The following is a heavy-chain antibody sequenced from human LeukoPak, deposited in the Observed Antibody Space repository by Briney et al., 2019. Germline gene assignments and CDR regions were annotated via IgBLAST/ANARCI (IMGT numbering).Heavy chain of an antibody. CDR2: ITGSGGST. Sequence: GGSLRLSCAASGFTFSSYAMSWVRQAPGKGLEWVSGITGSGGSTYYAGSVKGRFTISRDNSKNTLYLQMNSLRAEDTAVYYCAKAGYSSSWFRLPFDCWGQGTLVTVSS. D-gene: IGHD6-13*01. J-gene: IGHJ4*02. CDR1: GFTFSSYA. V-gene: IGHV3-23*01. CDR3: AKAGYSSSWFRLPFDC.